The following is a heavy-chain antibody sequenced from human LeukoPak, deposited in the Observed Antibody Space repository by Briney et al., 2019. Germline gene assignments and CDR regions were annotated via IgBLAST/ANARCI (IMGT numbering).Heavy chain of an antibody. J-gene: IGHJ3*02. CDR3: ARESYYDSSGYSHDAFDI. CDR2: IYYSGNT. CDR1: GGSISSSSYY. Sequence: PSETLSLTCTVSGGSISSSSYYWAWIRQPPGKGREWIGSIYYSGNTYYKSSLKSRVTIAVDTSKNQFSLKLNSVTAADTAVYYCARESYYDSSGYSHDAFDIWGQGTMVTVSS. D-gene: IGHD3-22*01. V-gene: IGHV4-39*07.